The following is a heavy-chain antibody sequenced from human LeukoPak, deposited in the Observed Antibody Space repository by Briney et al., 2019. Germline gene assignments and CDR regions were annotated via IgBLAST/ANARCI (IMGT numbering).Heavy chain of an antibody. CDR2: IKQDGSEK. J-gene: IGHJ4*02. Sequence: GSLRLSCAASGFTFSSYWMSWVRQAPGKGLEWVANIKQDGSEKYYVDSVKGRFTISRDNAKNSLYLQMNSLRAEDTAVYYCARDGSIFGVGNFDYWGQGTLVTVSS. D-gene: IGHD3-3*01. V-gene: IGHV3-7*01. CDR3: ARDGSIFGVGNFDY. CDR1: GFTFSSYW.